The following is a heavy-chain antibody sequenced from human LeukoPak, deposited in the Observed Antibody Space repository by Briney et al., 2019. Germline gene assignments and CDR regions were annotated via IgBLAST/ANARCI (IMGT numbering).Heavy chain of an antibody. CDR1: GGSFSGYY. CDR2: INHSGST. V-gene: IGHV4-34*01. J-gene: IGHJ4*02. CDR3: ASAGYYDFGSGYREKPFDY. Sequence: SETLSLTCAVYGGSFSGYYWSWIRQPPGKGLEWIGEINHSGSTNYNPSLKSRVTISVDTSKNQFSLKLSSVTAADTAVYYCASAGYYDFGSGYREKPFDYWGQGTLVTVSS. D-gene: IGHD3-3*01.